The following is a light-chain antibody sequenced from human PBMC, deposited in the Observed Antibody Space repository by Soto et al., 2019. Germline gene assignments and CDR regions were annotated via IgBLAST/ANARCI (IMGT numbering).Light chain of an antibody. Sequence: QSALTQPASVSGSPGQSITISCTGTSSDVGGYNYVSWYQQHPGKAPKLMIYDVSNRPSGVSNRFSGSKSGNTASLTISGLQAEDVGDYYCSSYTSSRTYGFGTGTK. J-gene: IGLJ1*01. CDR3: SSYTSSRTYG. CDR1: SSDVGGYNY. CDR2: DVS. V-gene: IGLV2-14*01.